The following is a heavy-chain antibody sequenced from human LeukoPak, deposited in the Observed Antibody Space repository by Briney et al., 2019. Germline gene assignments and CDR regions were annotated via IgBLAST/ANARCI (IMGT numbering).Heavy chain of an antibody. V-gene: IGHV4-4*02. CDR3: ARVDTMVRGVIISSGDY. CDR2: IYHSGST. Sequence: PSETLSLTCAVSGGSISSSNWWSWVRQPPGKGLEWIGEIYHSGSTNYNPSLKSRVTISVDKSKNQLSLKLSSVTAADTAVYYCARVDTMVRGVIISSGDYWGQGTLVTVSS. D-gene: IGHD3-10*01. CDR1: GGSISSSNW. J-gene: IGHJ4*02.